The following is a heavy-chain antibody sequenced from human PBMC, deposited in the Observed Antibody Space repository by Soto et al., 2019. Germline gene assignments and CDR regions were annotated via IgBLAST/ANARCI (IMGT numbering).Heavy chain of an antibody. V-gene: IGHV3-53*04. D-gene: IGHD6-19*01. CDR1: GFTVSSNY. Sequence: GGSLRLSCAASGFTVSSNYMSWVRQAPGKGLEWVSVIYSGGSTYYADSVKGRFTISRHNSKNTLYLQMNSLRAEDTAVYYCASWYSSGWYHHYYYMDVWGKGTTVTVSS. CDR2: IYSGGST. J-gene: IGHJ6*03. CDR3: ASWYSSGWYHHYYYMDV.